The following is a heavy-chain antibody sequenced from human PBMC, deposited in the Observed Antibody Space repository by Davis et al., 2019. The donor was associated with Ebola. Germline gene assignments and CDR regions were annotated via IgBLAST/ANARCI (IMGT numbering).Heavy chain of an antibody. Sequence: GESLKISCAASGFTFSNYAMSWVRQAPGKGLEWVAFIRFDGSEKYYADSVKGRFTISRDNAKNTLYLQMNSLRAEDTAVYYCARGGVATTTPLDYWGQGTLVTVSS. CDR3: ARGGVATTTPLDY. CDR1: GFTFSNYA. CDR2: IRFDGSEK. J-gene: IGHJ4*02. D-gene: IGHD1-26*01. V-gene: IGHV3-30*02.